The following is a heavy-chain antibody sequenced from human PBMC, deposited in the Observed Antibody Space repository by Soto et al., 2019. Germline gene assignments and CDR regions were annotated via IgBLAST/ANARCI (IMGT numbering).Heavy chain of an antibody. CDR1: GFTFSSYA. J-gene: IGHJ4*02. V-gene: IGHV3-23*01. D-gene: IGHD2-2*01. CDR3: AKRLSPSGSTWDY. CDR2: ISISGGTT. Sequence: PGGSLRLSCAASGFTFSSYAMTWVRQAPGKGLEWVSSISISGGTTYYTDSVRGRFTISRDDSKNTLYLQMNSLRAEDTAVYYCAKRLSPSGSTWDYWGQGTLVTVSS.